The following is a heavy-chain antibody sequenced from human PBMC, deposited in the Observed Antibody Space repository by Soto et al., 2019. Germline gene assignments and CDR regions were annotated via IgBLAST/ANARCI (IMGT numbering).Heavy chain of an antibody. Sequence: EVQLVESGGGLVQPGRSLRLSCAASGFTFDDYAMHWVRQAPGKGLEWVSGISWNSGSIGYADSVKGRFTISRDNAKNSLYLQMNSLRAEDTALYYCEKVSSGWYGEVDYWGQGTLVTVSS. D-gene: IGHD6-19*01. V-gene: IGHV3-9*01. CDR3: EKVSSGWYGEVDY. J-gene: IGHJ4*02. CDR1: GFTFDDYA. CDR2: ISWNSGSI.